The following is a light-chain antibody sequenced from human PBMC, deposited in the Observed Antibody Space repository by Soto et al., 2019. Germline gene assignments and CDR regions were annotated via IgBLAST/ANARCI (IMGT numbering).Light chain of an antibody. CDR3: QQYESLPLT. V-gene: IGKV1-33*01. J-gene: IGKJ5*01. CDR2: DAS. CDR1: QGISSY. Sequence: IQMTQSPSSLSASVGDTVTITFRASQGISSYLAWYQQKPGKAPKLLIYDASDLETGVPSRFSGSGSGTGFTFTISSLQPEDFATYYCQQYESLPLTFGQGTRLEIK.